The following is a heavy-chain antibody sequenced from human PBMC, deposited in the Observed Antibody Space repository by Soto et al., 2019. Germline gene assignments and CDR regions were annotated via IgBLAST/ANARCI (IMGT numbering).Heavy chain of an antibody. CDR2: ISISGTII. CDR1: GFIFSDYE. Sequence: GGSLRLSCEGSGFIFSDYEMNWVRQVPGKGLEWISYISISGTIIHYADSVKGRFTISRDNAKNSVYLKMNSLRVEDTAIYYCAREGGFDWFYPWGQGTLVTVPS. J-gene: IGHJ5*02. V-gene: IGHV3-48*03. CDR3: AREGGFDWFYP.